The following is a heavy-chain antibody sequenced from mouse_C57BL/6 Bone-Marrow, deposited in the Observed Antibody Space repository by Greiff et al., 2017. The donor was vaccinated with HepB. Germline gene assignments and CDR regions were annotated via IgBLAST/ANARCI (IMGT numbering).Heavy chain of an antibody. CDR3: ARDRFDYYFDY. Sequence: EVHLVESGGDLVKSGGSLKLSCAASGFTFSTSGMSSVRQTPDKRLEWVATINTGGTYTYYPDSVKGRFTISRDTAKNTLFLQMSSLKSENTAIYYCARDRFDYYFDYWGQGTTLTVSS. V-gene: IGHV5-6*01. D-gene: IGHD2-14*01. CDR2: INTGGTYT. CDR1: GFTFSTSG. J-gene: IGHJ2*01.